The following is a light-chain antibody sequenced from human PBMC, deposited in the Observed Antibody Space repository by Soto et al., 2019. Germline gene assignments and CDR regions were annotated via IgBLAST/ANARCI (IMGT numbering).Light chain of an antibody. V-gene: IGLV2-23*01. CDR1: SSDVGSYTL. CDR3: CSYAGSSTWV. J-gene: IGLJ3*02. CDR2: EGS. Sequence: LTQPPSASGSPGQSVTISCTGTSSDVGSYTLVSWYQHHPGKAPKLMIYEGSKRPSGVSNRFSGSKSGNTASLTISGLQAEDEADYYCCSYAGSSTWVFGGGTKLTVL.